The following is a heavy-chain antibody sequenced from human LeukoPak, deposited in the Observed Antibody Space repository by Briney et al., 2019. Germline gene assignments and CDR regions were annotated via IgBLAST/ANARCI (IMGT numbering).Heavy chain of an antibody. CDR1: GGSFSSYA. J-gene: IGHJ5*02. CDR3: ASLGEYRSSSGWFDP. CDR2: ISPIFGTA. D-gene: IGHD6-6*01. Sequence: GASVKVSCRASGGSFSSYASSWVRQAPGQGLEWMGGISPIFGTANYAQKFQGRATIPPVESTGTAYMVLSSLGSEDTAVYYCASLGEYRSSSGWFDPWGQGTLVTVSS. V-gene: IGHV1-69*13.